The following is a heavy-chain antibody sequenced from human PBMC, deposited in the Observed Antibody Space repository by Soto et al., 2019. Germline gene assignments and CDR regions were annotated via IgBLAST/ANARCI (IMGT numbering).Heavy chain of an antibody. Sequence: GGSLRLSCAASGFTFSSYSMNWVRQAPGKGLEWVSSISSSSSYIYYADSVKGRFTISRDNAKNSLYLQMNSLRAEDTAVYYCASHRTYYDILTGYHNWFDPWGQGTLVTVSS. CDR2: ISSSSSYI. CDR3: ASHRTYYDILTGYHNWFDP. CDR1: GFTFSSYS. J-gene: IGHJ5*02. V-gene: IGHV3-21*01. D-gene: IGHD3-9*01.